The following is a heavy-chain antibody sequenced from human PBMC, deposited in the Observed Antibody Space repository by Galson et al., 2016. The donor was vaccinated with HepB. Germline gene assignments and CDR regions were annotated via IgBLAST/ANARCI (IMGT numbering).Heavy chain of an antibody. CDR3: ARSRRERDSYGFAY. CDR1: GISFSTYW. Sequence: SLRLSCAASGISFSTYWMNWVRLAPGKGLQWVATINKDGSEKHYVDSVKGRFSISRADANNPVYLEMSSLRAEDTAVYFCARSRRERDSYGFAYWGQGTQVAVSS. J-gene: IGHJ4*02. CDR2: INKDGSEK. D-gene: IGHD5-18*01. V-gene: IGHV3-7*03.